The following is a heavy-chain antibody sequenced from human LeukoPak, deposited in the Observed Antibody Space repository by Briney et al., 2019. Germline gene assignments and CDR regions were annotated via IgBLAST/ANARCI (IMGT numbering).Heavy chain of an antibody. Sequence: PGGSLRLFCAASGFTFSSYWMSWVRQAPGKGLEWVSVIYSGGSTYYADSVKGRFTISRDNSKNTLYLQMNSLRAEDTAVHYCASSRLRWYPLCHYWGQGTLVTVSS. J-gene: IGHJ4*02. CDR2: IYSGGST. CDR1: GFTFSSYW. D-gene: IGHD4-23*01. CDR3: ASSRLRWYPLCHY. V-gene: IGHV3-53*01.